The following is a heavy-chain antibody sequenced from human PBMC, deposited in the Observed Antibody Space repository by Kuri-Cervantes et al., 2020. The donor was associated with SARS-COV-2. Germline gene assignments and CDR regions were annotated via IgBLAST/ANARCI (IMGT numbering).Heavy chain of an antibody. V-gene: IGHV3-21*01. D-gene: IGHD3-16*02. CDR2: ISSSSSYI. Sequence: GGSLRLSCVASGFTFSSYSMNWVRQAPGKGLEWVSSISSSSSYIYYADSVKGRFTISRDNAKNSLYLQMNSLRAEDTAVYYCAREDDYAWGSYRSVWGDAFDIWGQGTMVTVSS. CDR1: GFTFSSYS. CDR3: AREDDYAWGSYRSVWGDAFDI. J-gene: IGHJ3*02.